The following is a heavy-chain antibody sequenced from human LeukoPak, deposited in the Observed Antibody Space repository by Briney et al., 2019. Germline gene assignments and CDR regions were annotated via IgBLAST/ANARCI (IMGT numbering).Heavy chain of an antibody. D-gene: IGHD1-26*01. CDR3: ARDSTRYSGRRGYFDY. V-gene: IGHV3-30-3*01. CDR1: RFTFSNYA. J-gene: IGHJ4*02. CDR2: ISYDGSNK. Sequence: GGSLRLSCAASRFTFSNYAMHWVRQAPGKGLEWVAVISYDGSNKYYADSVKGRFTISRDNSKNTLYLQMNSLRAEDTAVYYCARDSTRYSGRRGYFDYWGQGTLVTVSS.